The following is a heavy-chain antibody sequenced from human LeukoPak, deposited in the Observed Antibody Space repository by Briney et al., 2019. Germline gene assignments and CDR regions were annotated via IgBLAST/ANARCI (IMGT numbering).Heavy chain of an antibody. D-gene: IGHD6-13*01. V-gene: IGHV4-34*01. CDR2: INHSGST. CDR3: ARNTLRRYSSSWYGGYDY. J-gene: IGHJ4*02. Sequence: SETLSLTCAVYGGSFSGYYWSWIRQPPGKGLEWIGEINHSGSTNYNPSLKSRVTISVDTSKNQFSLELSSVTAADTAVYYCARNTLRRYSSSWYGGYDYWGQGTLVTVSS. CDR1: GGSFSGYY.